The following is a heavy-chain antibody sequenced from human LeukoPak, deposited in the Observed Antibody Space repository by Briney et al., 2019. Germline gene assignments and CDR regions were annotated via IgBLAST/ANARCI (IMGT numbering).Heavy chain of an antibody. D-gene: IGHD3-10*01. Sequence: SETLSLTCTVSGGPISSGGYYWSWIRQHPGKGLEWIGYIYYSGSTYYNPSLKSRVTISVDTSKNQFSLKLSSVTAADTAVYYCARARMVRGPYDWFDPWGQGTLVTVSS. CDR3: ARARMVRGPYDWFDP. V-gene: IGHV4-31*03. CDR2: IYYSGST. J-gene: IGHJ5*02. CDR1: GGPISSGGYY.